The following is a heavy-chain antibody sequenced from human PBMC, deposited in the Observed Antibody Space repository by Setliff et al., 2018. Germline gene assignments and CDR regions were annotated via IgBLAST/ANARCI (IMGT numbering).Heavy chain of an antibody. V-gene: IGHV4-38-2*02. J-gene: IGHJ4*02. D-gene: IGHD4-17*01. CDR2: ISHSGTT. CDR3: AGGRRYDYGWDFDY. Sequence: SETLSLTCTVSGYSISSGHYWGWIRQPPGKGLEWIGSISHSGTTYYNPSLRSRVTISLDTSKNQFSPKLTSVTAADTAVYYCAGGRRYDYGWDFDYWGQGTLVTVSS. CDR1: GYSISSGHY.